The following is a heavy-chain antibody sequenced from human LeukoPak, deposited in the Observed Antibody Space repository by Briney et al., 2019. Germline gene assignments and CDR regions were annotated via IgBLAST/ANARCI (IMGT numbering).Heavy chain of an antibody. V-gene: IGHV3-74*01. J-gene: IGHJ4*02. D-gene: IGHD3-22*01. CDR1: GFTFRNYW. Sequence: GGSLRLSCAASGFTFRNYWMHWVRQVPGKGLVWVSRINDDGTFTTYADSVKGRFTISRDNSKNTLYLQMNSLRAEDTAVYYCAKLGVDYYDSSGYQLDYWGQGTLVTVSS. CDR3: AKLGVDYYDSSGYQLDY. CDR2: INDDGTFT.